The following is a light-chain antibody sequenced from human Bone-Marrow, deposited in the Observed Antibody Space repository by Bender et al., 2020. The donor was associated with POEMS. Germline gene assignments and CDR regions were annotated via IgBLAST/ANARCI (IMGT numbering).Light chain of an antibody. V-gene: IGLV2-14*03. J-gene: IGLJ3*02. CDR1: SSDVGGYDS. Sequence: QSALTQPASVSGSPGQSVTISCTGTSSDVGGYDSVCWYQQSPGKAPKLLIYDVSRRPSGVSNRFSGSKSGNTASLTISGLLAEDEADYFCCSYAGSYTLVFGGGTRLTVL. CDR2: DVS. CDR3: CSYAGSYTLV.